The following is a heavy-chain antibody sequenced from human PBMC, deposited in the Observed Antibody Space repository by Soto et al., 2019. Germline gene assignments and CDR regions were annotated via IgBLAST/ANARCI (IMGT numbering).Heavy chain of an antibody. CDR3: ARDKMGYYDSSGYYGGYFDY. V-gene: IGHV3-30*19. J-gene: IGHJ4*02. CDR2: ISYDGSNK. CDR1: GFTFNNYG. Sequence: GGSLRLSCAASGFTFNNYGMHWVRQAPGKGLEWVAVISYDGSNKYYADSVKGRFTISRDNSKNTLYLQMNSLRAEDTAVYYCARDKMGYYDSSGYYGGYFDYWGQGTLVTVSS. D-gene: IGHD3-22*01.